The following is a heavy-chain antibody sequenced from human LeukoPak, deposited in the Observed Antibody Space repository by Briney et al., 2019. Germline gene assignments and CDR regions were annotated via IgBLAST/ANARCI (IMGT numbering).Heavy chain of an antibody. CDR3: ARSRSIVVVPAAPFDY. J-gene: IGHJ4*02. Sequence: ASVKVSCKASGYTFTGYYMHWVRQAPGQGLEWMGWIYPNSGGTNYAQKFQGRVTMTRDTSISTAYMELSRLRSDDTAVYYCARSRSIVVVPAAPFDYWGQGTLVTVSS. V-gene: IGHV1-2*02. D-gene: IGHD2-2*01. CDR2: IYPNSGGT. CDR1: GYTFTGYY.